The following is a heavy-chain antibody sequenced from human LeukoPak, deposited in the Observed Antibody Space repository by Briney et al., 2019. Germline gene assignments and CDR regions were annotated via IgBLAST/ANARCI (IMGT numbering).Heavy chain of an antibody. V-gene: IGHV4-34*01. CDR3: ARGQYSSGWYAHYYFDY. D-gene: IGHD6-19*01. CDR1: GGSFSGYY. Sequence: SETLSLTCAVYGGSFSGYYWSWIRQPPGKGLEWIGEINHSGSTNYNPSLKSRVTISVDTSKNQFSLKLSSVTAADTAVYYCARGQYSSGWYAHYYFDYWGQGTLVTVSS. J-gene: IGHJ4*02. CDR2: INHSGST.